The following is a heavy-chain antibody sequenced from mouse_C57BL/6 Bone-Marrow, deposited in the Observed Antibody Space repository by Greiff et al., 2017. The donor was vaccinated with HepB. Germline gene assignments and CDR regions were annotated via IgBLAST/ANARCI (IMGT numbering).Heavy chain of an antibody. CDR1: GYSITSGYY. J-gene: IGHJ2*01. V-gene: IGHV3-6*01. Sequence: EVQLQQSGPGLVKPSQSLSLTCSVTGYSITSGYYWNWIRQFPGNKLEWMGYISYDGSNNYNPSLKNRISITRDTSKNQFFLKLNSVTTEDTATYYCARDRPPLLDYWGQGTTLTVSS. CDR2: ISYDGSN. CDR3: ARDRPPLLDY.